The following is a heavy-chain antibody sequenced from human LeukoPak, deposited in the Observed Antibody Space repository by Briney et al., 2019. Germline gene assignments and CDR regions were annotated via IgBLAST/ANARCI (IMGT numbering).Heavy chain of an antibody. J-gene: IGHJ4*02. V-gene: IGHV1-2*02. CDR1: GYSFTDHF. D-gene: IGHD1-26*01. CDR3: ARDPTPIALVRVGARGFDY. CDR2: INPTSGGT. Sequence: ASVKVSCKASGYSFTDHFIHWVRQAPGQGLEWVGWINPTSGGTNFAQRFQGRVTMTRDTSISTAYMELSRLRSDDTAVYYCARDPTPIALVRVGARGFDYWGQGTLVTVSS.